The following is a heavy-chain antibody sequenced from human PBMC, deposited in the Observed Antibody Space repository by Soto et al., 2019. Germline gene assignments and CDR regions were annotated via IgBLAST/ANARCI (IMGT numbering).Heavy chain of an antibody. J-gene: IGHJ4*02. V-gene: IGHV3-23*01. CDR1: GFTISSYA. D-gene: IGHD5-12*01. Sequence: TGGSLSLSCPASGFTISSYAMSWVRQPPGKGLEWVSSISGSGGSTYYADSVKGRFTISRDNSKTTLYLQMNSLRAEDKAVYYCAKDPIDGYSWGQGTLVTVSS. CDR3: AKDPIDGYS. CDR2: ISGSGGST.